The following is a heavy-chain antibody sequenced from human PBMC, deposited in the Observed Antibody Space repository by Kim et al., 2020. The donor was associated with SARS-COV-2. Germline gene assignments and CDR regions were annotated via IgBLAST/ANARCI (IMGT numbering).Heavy chain of an antibody. J-gene: IGHJ4*02. CDR3: ASDEFQD. Sequence: GGSLRLSCAGSGFTFTNYWLYWVRQAPGKGLVLVSSANADATITTYADSVKGRFTIFRNNATNTLYLQMNSLTAEDTAVYYCASDEFQDWGQGTLVTVS. CDR2: ANADATIT. V-gene: IGHV3-74*01. CDR1: GFTFTNYW. D-gene: IGHD3-10*01.